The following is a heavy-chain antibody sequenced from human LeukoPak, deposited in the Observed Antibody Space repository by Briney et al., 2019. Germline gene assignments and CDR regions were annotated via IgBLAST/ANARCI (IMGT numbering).Heavy chain of an antibody. CDR3: ARVNYGDYSDAFDI. V-gene: IGHV4-59*01. CDR2: IYYSGST. CDR1: GGSISSYY. J-gene: IGHJ3*02. Sequence: PSETLSLTCTVSGGSISSYYWSWIRQPPGKGLEWIGYIYYSGSTNYNPSLKSRVTISVDTSKNQFSLKLSSVTAADTAVYYCARVNYGDYSDAFDIWGQGTMVTVSS. D-gene: IGHD4-17*01.